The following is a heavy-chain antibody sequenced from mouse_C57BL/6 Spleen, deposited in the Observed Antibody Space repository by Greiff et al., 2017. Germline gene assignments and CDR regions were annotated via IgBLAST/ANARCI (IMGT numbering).Heavy chain of an antibody. Sequence: QVQLQQSGPELVKPGASVKISCKASGYAFSSSWMNWVKQRPGKGLEWIGRIYPGDGDTNYNGKFKGKATLTADKSSITAYMQLSSLTSEDSAVYFCARGGYPLAMDYWGQGTSVTVSS. V-gene: IGHV1-82*01. CDR3: ARGGYPLAMDY. J-gene: IGHJ4*01. CDR2: IYPGDGDT. D-gene: IGHD2-2*01. CDR1: GYAFSSSW.